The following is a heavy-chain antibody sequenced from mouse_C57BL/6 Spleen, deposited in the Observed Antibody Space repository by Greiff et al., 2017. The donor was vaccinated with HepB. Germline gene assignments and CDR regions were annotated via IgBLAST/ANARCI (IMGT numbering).Heavy chain of an antibody. J-gene: IGHJ4*01. Sequence: EVKLVESGAELVRPGASVKLSCTASGFNIKDDYMHWVKQRPEQGLEWIGWIDPENGDTEYASKFQGKATITADTSSNTAYLQLSSLTSEDTAVYYCTNRGAMDYWGQGTSVTVSS. V-gene: IGHV14-4*01. CDR1: GFNIKDDY. CDR2: IDPENGDT. CDR3: TNRGAMDY.